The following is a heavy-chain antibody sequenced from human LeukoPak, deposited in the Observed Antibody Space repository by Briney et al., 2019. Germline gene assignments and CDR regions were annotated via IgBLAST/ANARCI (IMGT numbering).Heavy chain of an antibody. CDR3: ARELGILYYFDY. CDR2: ISSSSSYI. CDR1: GFTFSSYS. Sequence: GGSLGLSCAASGFTFSSYSMNWVRQAPGKGLEWVSSISSSSSYIYYADSVKGRFTISRDNAKNSLYPQMNSLRAEDTAVYYCARELGILYYFDYWGQGTLVTVSS. V-gene: IGHV3-21*01. J-gene: IGHJ4*02. D-gene: IGHD7-27*01.